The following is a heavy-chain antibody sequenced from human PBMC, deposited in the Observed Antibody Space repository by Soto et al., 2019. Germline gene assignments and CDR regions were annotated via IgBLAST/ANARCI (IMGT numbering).Heavy chain of an antibody. D-gene: IGHD6-19*01. J-gene: IGHJ6*02. CDR1: GFTFSSYW. CDR3: ARGWRQWLGRIGYYYGMDV. CDR2: INSDGSST. Sequence: EVKLVESGGGLVQPGGSLRLSCAASGFTFSSYWMHWVRQAPGKGLVWVSRINSDGSSTSYADSVKGRFTISRDNAKNTLYLQMNSLRAEDTAVYYCARGWRQWLGRIGYYYGMDVWGQGTTVTVSS. V-gene: IGHV3-74*01.